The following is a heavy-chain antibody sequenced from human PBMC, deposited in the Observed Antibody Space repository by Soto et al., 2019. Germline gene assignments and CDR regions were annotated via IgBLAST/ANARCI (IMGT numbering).Heavy chain of an antibody. Sequence: GXSVKVSFKASCYTFTSYGISWVRQAPVQGLEWMGWISAYNGNTNYAQKLQGRVTMTTDTSTSTAYMELRSLRSDDTAVYYCARDLGVVVAATYYYGMDVWGQGTKVTVYS. CDR3: ARDLGVVVAATYYYGMDV. V-gene: IGHV1-18*01. D-gene: IGHD2-15*01. CDR2: ISAYNGNT. CDR1: CYTFTSYG. J-gene: IGHJ6*02.